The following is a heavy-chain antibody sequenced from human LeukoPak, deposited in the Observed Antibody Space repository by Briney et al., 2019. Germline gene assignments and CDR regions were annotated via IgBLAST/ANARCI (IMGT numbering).Heavy chain of an antibody. D-gene: IGHD2-2*02. Sequence: PGRSLRLSCVASGFTFTNNGYHWVRQAPGKGLEWVAGIWSDGSKKYYADSVKGRFTISKDNSESTLFLQMNSLRAEDTAVYYCARDLSYTPLDFGGQGTLVTVSS. J-gene: IGHJ4*02. CDR1: GFTFTNNG. CDR2: IWSDGSKK. CDR3: ARDLSYTPLDF. V-gene: IGHV3-33*01.